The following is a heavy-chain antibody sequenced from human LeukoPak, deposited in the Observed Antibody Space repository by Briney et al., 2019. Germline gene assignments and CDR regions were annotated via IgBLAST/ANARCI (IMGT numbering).Heavy chain of an antibody. J-gene: IGHJ5*02. Sequence: SETLSLTCTVSGGSISSGDYHWSWIRQPSGKGLEWIGYIYYSGSTYYNPSLKSRVTISVDTSKNQFSLKLSSVTAADTAVYYCARDGHYYDSSGYYVSWFDPWGQGTLVTVSS. CDR2: IYYSGST. CDR1: GGSISSGDYH. V-gene: IGHV4-30-4*01. D-gene: IGHD3-22*01. CDR3: ARDGHYYDSSGYYVSWFDP.